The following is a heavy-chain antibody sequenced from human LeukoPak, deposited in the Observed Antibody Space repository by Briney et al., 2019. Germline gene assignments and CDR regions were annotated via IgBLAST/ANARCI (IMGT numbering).Heavy chain of an antibody. CDR2: IYYSGST. J-gene: IGHJ4*02. CDR3: ARVSGGTYPDY. D-gene: IGHD1-26*01. V-gene: IGHV4-59*01. Sequence: PSETLSLTCTVSGVSISSSYWSWIRQPPGKGLEWIGYIYYSGSTNYNPSLKSRVTISVDTSKNQFSLKLSSVTAADTAVYYCARVSGGTYPDYWGQGTLVTVSP. CDR1: GVSISSSY.